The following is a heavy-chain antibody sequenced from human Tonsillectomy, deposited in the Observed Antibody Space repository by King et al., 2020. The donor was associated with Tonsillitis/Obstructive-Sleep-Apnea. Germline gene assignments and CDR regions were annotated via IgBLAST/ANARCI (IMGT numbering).Heavy chain of an antibody. CDR2: ISYDGSNK. J-gene: IGHJ2*01. V-gene: IGHV3-30*04. Sequence: VQLVESGGGVVQPGRSLRLSCVASGFTSSKFAIHWVRQAPGKGLEWVAVISYDGSNKYYADSVKGRFTISRDKSKNTLYLQMNSLRAEDTAVYYCARGQVVPVDVDWYFELWGRGTLVTVSS. CDR3: ARGQVVPVDVDWYFEL. D-gene: IGHD2-2*01. CDR1: GFTSSKFA.